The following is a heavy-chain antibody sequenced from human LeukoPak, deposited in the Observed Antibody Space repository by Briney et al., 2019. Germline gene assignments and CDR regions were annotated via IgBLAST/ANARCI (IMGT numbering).Heavy chain of an antibody. Sequence: SETLSLTCAVYGGSFSGYHYTWIRQPPGKGLEWIGEIDHSGSTNYNPSLKSRVTISIDTSKNQFSLQLSPVTAADTAVYYCARGVMTTVVTGGIDYWGQGTLVTVSS. CDR2: IDHSGST. CDR3: ARGVMTTVVTGGIDY. CDR1: GGSFSGYH. D-gene: IGHD4-23*01. J-gene: IGHJ4*02. V-gene: IGHV4-34*01.